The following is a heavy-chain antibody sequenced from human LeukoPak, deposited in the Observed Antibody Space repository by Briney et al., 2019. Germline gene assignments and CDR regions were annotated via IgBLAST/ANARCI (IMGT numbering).Heavy chain of an antibody. Sequence: PSETLSLTCTVSGYSISSGYYWGWIRQPAGMGLEWIVNIYHNGNTYYNPSLKSRVTISVDASKNQFSLKLSSATAADTAVYYCAREGYYDTSASGAFDIWGQGTVVTVSS. CDR1: GYSISSGYY. D-gene: IGHD3-22*01. CDR2: IYHNGNT. V-gene: IGHV4-38-2*02. J-gene: IGHJ3*02. CDR3: AREGYYDTSASGAFDI.